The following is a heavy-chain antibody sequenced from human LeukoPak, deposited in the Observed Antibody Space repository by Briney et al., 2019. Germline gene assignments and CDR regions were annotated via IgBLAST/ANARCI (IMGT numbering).Heavy chain of an antibody. CDR1: GYTFTSYG. Sequence: SVKVSCKASGYTFTSYGISWVRQAPGQGLEWMGWISAYNGNTNYAQKLQGRVTMTTDTSTSTAYMELRSLRSDDTAVYCCARSSFYDFWSGYPAATDYWGQGTLVTVSS. CDR3: ARSSFYDFWSGYPAATDY. V-gene: IGHV1-18*01. CDR2: ISAYNGNT. J-gene: IGHJ4*02. D-gene: IGHD3-3*01.